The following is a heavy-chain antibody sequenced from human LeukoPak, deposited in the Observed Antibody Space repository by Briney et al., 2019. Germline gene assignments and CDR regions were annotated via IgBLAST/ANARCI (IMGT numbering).Heavy chain of an antibody. CDR3: ARDPRGDTTSWHWYFDL. D-gene: IGHD4-17*01. Sequence: SETLSLTCTVSGGSMRSYYWSWIRQPPGKGLEWLGHIYNSGSTNYNPSLKSRVTISVDTSKKQFSLKLTSVTAADTAVYYCARDPRGDTTSWHWYFDLWGRGTLVTVSS. CDR2: IYNSGST. CDR1: GGSMRSYY. J-gene: IGHJ2*01. V-gene: IGHV4-59*01.